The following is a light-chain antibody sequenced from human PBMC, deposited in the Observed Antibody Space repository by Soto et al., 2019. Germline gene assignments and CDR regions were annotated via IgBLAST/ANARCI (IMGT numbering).Light chain of an antibody. Sequence: EIVMTQSPATLSVSPGERATLSCRASQSVSSNLAWYQQKPGQAPRLLIYGASTRATGTPARFSGSGSGTEFTLTISSLQSEDFEVYYCQQYNNWPPDTFGQGTKLEIK. CDR3: QQYNNWPPDT. CDR2: GAS. CDR1: QSVSSN. V-gene: IGKV3-15*01. J-gene: IGKJ2*01.